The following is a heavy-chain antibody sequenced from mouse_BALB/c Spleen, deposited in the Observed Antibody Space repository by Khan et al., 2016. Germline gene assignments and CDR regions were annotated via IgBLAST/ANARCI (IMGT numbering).Heavy chain of an antibody. J-gene: IGHJ2*01. CDR3: LRYVGYYFDD. CDR2: IIAAGSAI. Sequence: EVQLLETGGGLVQPGGSRGLSCAGSGFTFSGFWMSWVRQTPGKTLEYIGDIIAAGSAIEYPPPIKDRFPLFRDNDKNTLYLQLSNVRSEATATYVCLRYVGYYFDDWGQGTTRTVSA. V-gene: IGHV11-2*01. CDR1: GFTFSGFW.